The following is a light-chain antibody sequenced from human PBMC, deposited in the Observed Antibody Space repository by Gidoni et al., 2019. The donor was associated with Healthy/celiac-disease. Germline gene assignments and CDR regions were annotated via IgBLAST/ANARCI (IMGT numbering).Light chain of an antibody. CDR2: AAS. CDR3: QQSYSTPRT. V-gene: IGKV1-39*01. Sequence: DIQMTQSPSSLSASVGDRVTITCRASQSISSYLNWYQQKPGKAPKPLIYAASSLQSGVPSRFRGSGSGTDVTLTISSLQPEDFATYYCQQSYSTPRTFGPGTKVDIK. J-gene: IGKJ3*01. CDR1: QSISSY.